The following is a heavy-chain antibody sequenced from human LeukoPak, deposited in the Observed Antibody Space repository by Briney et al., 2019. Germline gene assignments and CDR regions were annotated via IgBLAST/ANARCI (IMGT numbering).Heavy chain of an antibody. CDR3: ARECDLPGAYYMDV. V-gene: IGHV3-74*01. D-gene: IGHD7-27*01. CDR2: ISSDGSNT. J-gene: IGHJ6*03. CDR1: GFTFSTYW. Sequence: GGSLRLSCAASGFTFSTYWMHWVRQVQGKGLVWVSRISSDGSNTIYADSVKGRFTISRDNANNSLPLQMNSLRGDDAAVYYCARECDLPGAYYMDVWGKGTTVTVSS.